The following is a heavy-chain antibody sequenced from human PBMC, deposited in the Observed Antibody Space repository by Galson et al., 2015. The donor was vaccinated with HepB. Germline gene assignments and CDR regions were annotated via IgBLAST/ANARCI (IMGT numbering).Heavy chain of an antibody. Sequence: SLRLSCAASGFTFSSYSVNWVRQAPGKGLEWVSFISSSSSYKYYADSVKGRFTISRDNAENSLYLQMNSLRAEDTAVYYCARDQGWETYGSNDYWGQGTLVTVSS. CDR1: GFTFSSYS. V-gene: IGHV3-21*01. J-gene: IGHJ4*02. CDR3: ARDQGWETYGSNDY. CDR2: ISSSSSYK. D-gene: IGHD5-24*01.